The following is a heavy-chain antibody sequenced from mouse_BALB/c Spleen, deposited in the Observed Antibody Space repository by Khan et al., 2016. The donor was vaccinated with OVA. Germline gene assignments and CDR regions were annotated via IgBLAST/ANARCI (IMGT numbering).Heavy chain of an antibody. Sequence: VQLKQSGAELVKPGASVKLSCTASGFNIKDTYMHWVKQRPEQGLEWIGRIDPANGNTKYDPKFQGKATITADTSSNTAYLQLSSLTSEDTAVYYCARRGNHWYFDVWGAGTTVTVSS. J-gene: IGHJ1*01. CDR2: IDPANGNT. V-gene: IGHV14-3*02. D-gene: IGHD2-1*01. CDR3: ARRGNHWYFDV. CDR1: GFNIKDTY.